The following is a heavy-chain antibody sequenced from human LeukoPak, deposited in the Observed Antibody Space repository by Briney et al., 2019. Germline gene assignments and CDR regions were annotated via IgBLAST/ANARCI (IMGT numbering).Heavy chain of an antibody. Sequence: GGSLRLSCAASGFTFSSYAMHWVRQAPGKGLEYVSAISSNGGSTYYANSVKGRFTISRDNSKNTLYLQMGSLRAEDMAVYYCARGRFLEWLSAAFDIWGQGTMVTVSS. V-gene: IGHV3-64*01. D-gene: IGHD3-3*01. CDR2: ISSNGGST. J-gene: IGHJ3*02. CDR3: ARGRFLEWLSAAFDI. CDR1: GFTFSSYA.